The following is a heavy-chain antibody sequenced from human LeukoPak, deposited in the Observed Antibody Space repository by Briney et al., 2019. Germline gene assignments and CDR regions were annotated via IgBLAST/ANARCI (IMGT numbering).Heavy chain of an antibody. CDR2: IYYSGST. CDR3: ARMKIAAAPTPFDY. J-gene: IGHJ4*02. CDR1: GGSISNYY. V-gene: IGHV4-59*01. Sequence: PSETLSLTCIVSGGSISNYYWSWIRQPPGKGLEGIGYIYYSGSTNYNPSLKSRVTISVDTSRNQFSLKLSSVTAADTAVYYCARMKIAAAPTPFDYWGQGTLVTVSS. D-gene: IGHD6-13*01.